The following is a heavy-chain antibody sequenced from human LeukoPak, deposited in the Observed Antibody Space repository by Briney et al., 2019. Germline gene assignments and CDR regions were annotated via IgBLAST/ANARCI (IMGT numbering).Heavy chain of an antibody. Sequence: GGSLRLSCAASGFRFSSYWMSWVRHSPGKGLEWVANINQDGGTKYYRDFAKGRFTISRDNAQNSLYLQINSLRAEDTAVYYCAREKGTLIRAMAFEMWGQGTMVTVSS. CDR3: AREKGTLIRAMAFEM. D-gene: IGHD3-10*01. V-gene: IGHV3-7*01. J-gene: IGHJ3*02. CDR1: GFRFSSYW. CDR2: INQDGGTK.